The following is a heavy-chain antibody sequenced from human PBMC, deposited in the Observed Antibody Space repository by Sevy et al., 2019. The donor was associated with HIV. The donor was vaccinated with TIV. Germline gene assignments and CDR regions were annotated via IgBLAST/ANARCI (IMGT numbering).Heavy chain of an antibody. V-gene: IGHV3-23*01. D-gene: IGHD3-9*01. Sequence: GGSLRLSCAASGFTSSSYAMSWVRQPPGRGLEWVSILSDSGVSTYYADSVKGRFPISRDNSKNILYLQMNSLRAEDTAVYYCARDRATSATGTLFDYWGQGTLVTVSS. J-gene: IGHJ4*02. CDR1: GFTSSSYA. CDR2: LSDSGVST. CDR3: ARDRATSATGTLFDY.